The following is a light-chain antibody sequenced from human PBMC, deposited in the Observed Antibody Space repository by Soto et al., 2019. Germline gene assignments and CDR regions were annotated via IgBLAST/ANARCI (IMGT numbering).Light chain of an antibody. V-gene: IGKV1-5*01. Sequence: DIQMTQSPSLLSASVGDRVTITCRARQRLNVGLAWYQQKPGRAPNLLIYDAVNLESGVPSRFNGSRAGTEFTLPISSLLPADFATYYCQQYDTYPSTFGEGTTVDFK. CDR3: QQYDTYPST. CDR2: DAV. CDR1: QRLNVG. J-gene: IGKJ1*01.